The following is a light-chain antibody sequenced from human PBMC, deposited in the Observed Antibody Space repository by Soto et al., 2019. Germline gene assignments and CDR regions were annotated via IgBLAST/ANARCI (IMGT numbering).Light chain of an antibody. Sequence: DVQMTQSPSSLSASVGGRVTITCRASQDIRNNLGWYQQKPGKAPKLLIYAASSLQSGVPSRFSGSGSGTEFTLTISSLQPDDFATYYCQHYNSYSEAFGQGTKV. CDR1: QDIRNN. CDR3: QHYNSYSEA. CDR2: AAS. V-gene: IGKV1-17*01. J-gene: IGKJ1*01.